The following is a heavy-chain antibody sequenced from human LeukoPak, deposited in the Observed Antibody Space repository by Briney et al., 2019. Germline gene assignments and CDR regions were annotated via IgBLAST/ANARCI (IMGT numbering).Heavy chain of an antibody. CDR2: INHSGST. CDR3: ARTESSSWYAGATKYYYGMDV. Sequence: SETLSLTCAVYGGSFSGYYWSWIRQPPGKGLEWIGEINHSGSTNYNPSLKSRATISVDTSKNQFSLKLSSVTAADTAVYYCARTESSSWYAGATKYYYGMDVWGQGTTVTVSS. CDR1: GGSFSGYY. V-gene: IGHV4-34*01. J-gene: IGHJ6*02. D-gene: IGHD6-13*01.